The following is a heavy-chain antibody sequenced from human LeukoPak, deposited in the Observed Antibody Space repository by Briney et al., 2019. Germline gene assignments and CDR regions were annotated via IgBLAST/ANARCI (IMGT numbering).Heavy chain of an antibody. Sequence: GGSLRLSCAASGFTFSSYAMHWVRQAPGKGLEWVAVISYDGSNKYYADSVKGRFTISRDNSKNTLYLQMNSLRAEDTAVYYCAKGHYGDPSGYWGQGTLVTVSS. J-gene: IGHJ4*02. CDR3: AKGHYGDPSGY. CDR2: ISYDGSNK. V-gene: IGHV3-30*04. CDR1: GFTFSSYA. D-gene: IGHD4-17*01.